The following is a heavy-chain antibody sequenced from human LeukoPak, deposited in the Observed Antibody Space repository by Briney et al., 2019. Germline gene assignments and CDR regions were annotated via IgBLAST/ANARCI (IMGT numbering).Heavy chain of an antibody. J-gene: IGHJ4*02. CDR3: ARFGPTGDYLY. CDR2: ISSSSSYI. CDR1: GFTFSSYS. D-gene: IGHD4-17*01. Sequence: AGGSLRLSCAASGFTFSSYSMNWVRQAPGKGLEWASSISSSSSYIYYADSVKGRFTISRDNAKNSLYLQMNSLRAEDTAVYYCARFGPTGDYLYWGQGTLVTVSS. V-gene: IGHV3-21*01.